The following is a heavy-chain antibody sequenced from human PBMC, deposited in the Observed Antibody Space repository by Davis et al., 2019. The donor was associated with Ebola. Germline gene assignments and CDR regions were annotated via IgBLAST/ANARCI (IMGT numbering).Heavy chain of an antibody. D-gene: IGHD4-17*01. CDR1: GYTFTSYY. CDR2: MNPNSGNT. CDR3: ARAYGDYELGY. Sequence: ASVKVSCKASGYTFTSYYMHWVRQATGQGLEWMGWMNPNSGNTGYAQKFQGRVTMTRNTSISTAYMELSSLRSEDTAVYYCARAYGDYELGYWGQGTLVTVSS. J-gene: IGHJ4*02. V-gene: IGHV1-8*02.